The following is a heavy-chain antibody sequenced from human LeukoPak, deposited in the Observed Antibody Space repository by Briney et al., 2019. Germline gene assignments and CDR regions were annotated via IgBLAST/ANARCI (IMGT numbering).Heavy chain of an antibody. D-gene: IGHD3-22*01. CDR2: IIPIFGIA. CDR3: ARDQSPRKGYYDSSGYRY. J-gene: IGHJ4*02. V-gene: IGHV1-69*04. Sequence: SVKVSCKASGGTFSSYAISWVRQAPGQGREWMGRIIPIFGIANYAQKFQGTVTITADKSTSTAYMELSSLRSEDTAVYYCARDQSPRKGYYDSSGYRYWGQGTLVTVSS. CDR1: GGTFSSYA.